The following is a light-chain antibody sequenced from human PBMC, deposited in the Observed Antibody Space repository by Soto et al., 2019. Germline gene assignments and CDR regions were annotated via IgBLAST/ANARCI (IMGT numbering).Light chain of an antibody. CDR2: YDS. CDR1: NVGSKS. V-gene: IGLV3-21*04. Sequence: SYELTQPPSVSVAPGKTARITCGGNNVGSKSVHWYQQKTGQAPVLVIYYDSDRPSGIPERFSGSNSGNTATLTISRVEAGDEADYYCQVWDSMSDHPYVFGTGTKLTVL. J-gene: IGLJ1*01. CDR3: QVWDSMSDHPYV.